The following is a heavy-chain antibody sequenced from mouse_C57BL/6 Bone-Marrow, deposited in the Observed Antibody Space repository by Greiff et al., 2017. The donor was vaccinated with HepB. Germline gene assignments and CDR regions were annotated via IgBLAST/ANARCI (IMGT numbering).Heavy chain of an antibody. CDR2: INSDGGST. CDR1: EYEFPSHD. J-gene: IGHJ1*03. CDR3: ARSSSYWYFDV. D-gene: IGHD1-1*01. Sequence: EVQLVESGGGLVQPGESLKLSCESNEYEFPSHDMSWVRKTPETRLELVAAINSDGGSTYSPDTMERRFIISRDNTKETLYLHMSILRSEDTALYYCARSSSYWYFDVWGTGTTVTVSS. V-gene: IGHV5-2*01.